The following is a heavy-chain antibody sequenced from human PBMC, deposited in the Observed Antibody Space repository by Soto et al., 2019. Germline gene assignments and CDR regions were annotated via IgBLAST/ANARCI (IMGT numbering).Heavy chain of an antibody. CDR1: GFTFGDYA. CDR3: TRDHCSGGSCYPPKTPY. CDR2: IRSKAYGGTT. Sequence: GGSLRLSCTASGFTFGDYAMSWFRQAPGKGLEWVGFIRSKAYGGTTEYAASVKGRFTISRDDSKSIAYLQMNSLKTEDTAVYYCTRDHCSGGSCYPPKTPYWGQGTLVTVSS. D-gene: IGHD2-15*01. J-gene: IGHJ4*02. V-gene: IGHV3-49*03.